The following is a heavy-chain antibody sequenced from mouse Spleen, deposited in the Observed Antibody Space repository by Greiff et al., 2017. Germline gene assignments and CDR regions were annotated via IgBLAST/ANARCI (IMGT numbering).Heavy chain of an antibody. CDR3: ARPHYGSSYGYAMDY. CDR2: INPSNGGT. Sequence: VQLQQSGTELVKPGASVKLSCKASGYTFTSYWMHWVKQRPGQGLEWIGNINPSNGGTNYNEKFKSKATLTVDKSSSTAYMQLSSLTSEDSAVYYCARPHYGSSYGYAMDYWGQGTSVTVSS. CDR1: GYTFTSYW. J-gene: IGHJ4*01. V-gene: IGHV1-53*01. D-gene: IGHD1-1*01.